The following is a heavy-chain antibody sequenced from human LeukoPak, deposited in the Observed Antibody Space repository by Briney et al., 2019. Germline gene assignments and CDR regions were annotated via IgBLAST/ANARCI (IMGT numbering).Heavy chain of an antibody. V-gene: IGHV3-23*01. J-gene: IGHJ5*02. CDR3: AKVFQWRGTAIQGGFDP. CDR1: GFTFSSYA. CDR2: ISGSGGST. Sequence: SGGSLRLSCAASGFTFSSYAMSWVRQAPGKGLEWASAISGSGGSTYYADSVKGRFTISRANSKNTRHLQMNGLTAEDKAVNYCAKVFQWRGTAIQGGFDPWGQGTLVTVSS. D-gene: IGHD6-19*01.